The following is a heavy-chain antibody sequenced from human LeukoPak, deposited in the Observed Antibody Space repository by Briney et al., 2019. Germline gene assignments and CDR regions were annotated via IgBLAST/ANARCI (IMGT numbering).Heavy chain of an antibody. CDR3: AKGERGAVLRYFDWLLSYFDY. J-gene: IGHJ4*02. V-gene: IGHV3-30*18. CDR2: ISYDGSNK. CDR1: GFTFSSYG. D-gene: IGHD3-9*01. Sequence: GGSLRLSCAASGFTFSSYGMHWVRQAPGKGLEWVAVISYDGSNKYYADSVKGRFTISRDNSKNTLYLQMNSLRAEDTAVYYCAKGERGAVLRYFDWLLSYFDYWGQGTLVTVSS.